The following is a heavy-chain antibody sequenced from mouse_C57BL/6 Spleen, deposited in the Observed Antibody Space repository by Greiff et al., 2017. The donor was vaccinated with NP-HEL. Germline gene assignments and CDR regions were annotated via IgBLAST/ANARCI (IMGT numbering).Heavy chain of an antibody. J-gene: IGHJ2*01. CDR3: AGSGYPGYFDY. CDR1: GYSFTGYY. Sequence: EVQLQQSGPELVKPGASVKISCKASGYSFTGYYMNWVKQSPEKSLEWIGEINPSTGGTTYNQKFKAKATLTVDKSSSTAYMQLKSLTSEDSAVYYCAGSGYPGYFDYWGQGTTLTVSS. V-gene: IGHV1-42*01. D-gene: IGHD3-2*02. CDR2: INPSTGGT.